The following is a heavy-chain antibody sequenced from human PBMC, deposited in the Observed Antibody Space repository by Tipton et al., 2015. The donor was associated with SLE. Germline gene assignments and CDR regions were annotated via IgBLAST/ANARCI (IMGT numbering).Heavy chain of an antibody. CDR2: IYYSGST. CDR1: GDSISTYY. V-gene: IGHV4-59*12. Sequence: TLSLTCTVSGDSISTYYWSWIRQPPGKGLEWIGSIYYSGSTYYNPSLKSRVTISVDTSKNQFSLKLSSVTAADTAVYYCARGSYYFDYWGQGTLVTVSS. J-gene: IGHJ4*02. CDR3: ARGSYYFDY.